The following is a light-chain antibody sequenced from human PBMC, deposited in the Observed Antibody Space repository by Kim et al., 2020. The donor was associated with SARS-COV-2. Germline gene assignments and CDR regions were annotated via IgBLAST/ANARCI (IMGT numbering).Light chain of an antibody. V-gene: IGKV3-20*01. Sequence: SPGERATLACRASQSVSSSCIAWYQQKRGQVPRLLIYNTATRSTGIPDRFSGSGSGTDFTLTISRVESEDSAVYYCQQYSTSPTFGQGTKVDIK. CDR1: QSVSSSC. J-gene: IGKJ1*01. CDR3: QQYSTSPT. CDR2: NTA.